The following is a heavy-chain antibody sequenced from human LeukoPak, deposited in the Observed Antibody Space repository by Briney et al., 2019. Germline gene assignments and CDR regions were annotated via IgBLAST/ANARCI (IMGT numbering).Heavy chain of an antibody. Sequence: ASVSVSFTASGYTFTSYYMHWVRQAPGQGLEWMGIINPSGGSTSYAQKFQGRVTMTRDTSTSTVYMELSSLRSEDTAVYYCARAPMGYCSGGSCYSFDYYYYGMDVWGQGTTVTVSS. CDR1: GYTFTSYY. J-gene: IGHJ6*02. CDR3: ARAPMGYCSGGSCYSFDYYYYGMDV. D-gene: IGHD2-15*01. CDR2: INPSGGST. V-gene: IGHV1-46*01.